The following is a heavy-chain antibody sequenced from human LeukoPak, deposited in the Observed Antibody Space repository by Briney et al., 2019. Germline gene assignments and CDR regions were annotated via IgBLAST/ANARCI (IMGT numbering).Heavy chain of an antibody. V-gene: IGHV3-48*01. J-gene: IGHJ4*02. CDR2: ISSSSSTT. Sequence: GGSLRLSCAASGFTFSSYSMNWVRQAPGKGLEWVSYISSSSSTTYYADSVKGRFTISRDNAKNSLSLQMNSLRAEDTAVYYCAREVAGFDYWGQGTLVTVSS. D-gene: IGHD6-19*01. CDR1: GFTFSSYS. CDR3: AREVAGFDY.